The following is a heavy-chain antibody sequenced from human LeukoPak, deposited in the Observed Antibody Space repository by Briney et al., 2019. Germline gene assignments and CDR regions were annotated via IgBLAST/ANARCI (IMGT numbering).Heavy chain of an antibody. D-gene: IGHD3-10*01. CDR1: GDSVSSNSAA. CDR3: ARARGYFDL. Sequence: SQTLSLTCAISGDSVSSNSAAWGWIRQSPSRGLEWLGRTYYRSKWNNNYAISVKSRITINPDTSKNQFTLQLNSVTPEDTAVYYCARARGYFDLWGRGTLVTVSS. V-gene: IGHV6-1*01. CDR2: TYYRSKWNN. J-gene: IGHJ2*01.